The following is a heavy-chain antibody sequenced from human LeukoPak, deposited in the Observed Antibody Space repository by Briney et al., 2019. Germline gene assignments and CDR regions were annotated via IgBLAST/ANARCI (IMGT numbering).Heavy chain of an antibody. V-gene: IGHV3-49*04. J-gene: IGHJ4*02. CDR1: GFTFGDFA. CDR2: IRSKTYVGTT. CDR3: TSGEYQMFY. Sequence: GRSLRLSCTASGFTFGDFAMTWVRQAPGKGLEWVGFIRSKTYVGTTDYAASVKGRFTISRDDSKSIAYLQMNSLKTEDTAVYYCTSGEYQMFYWGQGTLVTVSS. D-gene: IGHD6-6*01.